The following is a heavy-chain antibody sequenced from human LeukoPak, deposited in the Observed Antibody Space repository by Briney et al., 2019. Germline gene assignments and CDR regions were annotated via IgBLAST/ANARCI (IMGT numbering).Heavy chain of an antibody. Sequence: ASVKVSCKASGYTFTGYYMHWVRQAPGQGLEWMGWINPNSGGTNYAQKLQGRVTMTTDTSTSTAYMELRSLRSDDTAVYYCARVTSGVPAAFDYWGQGTLVTVSS. V-gene: IGHV1-2*02. CDR1: GYTFTGYY. CDR2: INPNSGGT. CDR3: ARVTSGVPAAFDY. D-gene: IGHD2-2*01. J-gene: IGHJ4*02.